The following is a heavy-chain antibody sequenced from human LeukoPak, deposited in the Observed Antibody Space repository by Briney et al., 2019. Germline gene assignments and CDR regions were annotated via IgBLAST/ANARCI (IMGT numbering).Heavy chain of an antibody. V-gene: IGHV3-30*18. Sequence: PGRSLRLSCAASGFTFSSYGMHWVRKAPGKGLEWVAVISYDGSNKYYADSVKGRFTISRDNSKNTLYLQMNSLRAEDTAVYYCAKDRSPYCSGGSCYSGEFDYWGQGTLVTVSS. J-gene: IGHJ4*02. CDR3: AKDRSPYCSGGSCYSGEFDY. CDR1: GFTFSSYG. D-gene: IGHD2-15*01. CDR2: ISYDGSNK.